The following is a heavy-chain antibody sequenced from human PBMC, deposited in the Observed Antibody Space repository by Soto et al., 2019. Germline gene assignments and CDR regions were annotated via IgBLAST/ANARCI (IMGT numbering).Heavy chain of an antibody. CDR3: ARVTPGSWNRAARSYYYYYGMDV. CDR2: INHSGST. J-gene: IGHJ6*02. Sequence: PSETLSLTCAVSGGSFSGYYWSWIRQPPGKGLEWIGEINHSGSTNYNPSLKSRVTISVDTSKNQFSLKLSSVTAADTAVYYCARVTPGSWNRAARSYYYYYGMDVWGQGTTVTVSS. CDR1: GGSFSGYY. D-gene: IGHD6-6*01. V-gene: IGHV4-34*01.